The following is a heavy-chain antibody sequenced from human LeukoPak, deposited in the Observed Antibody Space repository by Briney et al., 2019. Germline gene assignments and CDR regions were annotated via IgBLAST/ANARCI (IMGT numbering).Heavy chain of an antibody. V-gene: IGHV3-74*01. CDR1: GFTFSNYL. CDR2: ITSDGTAT. Sequence: GGSLRLSCVASGFTFSNYLMHWVRQAPGKGPVWVSRITSDGTATTYADSVKGRFTISRDNAKNSLYLQMNSLRAEDTAVYYCARVASSGYHLDYWGQGTLVTVSS. CDR3: ARVASSGYHLDY. D-gene: IGHD3-22*01. J-gene: IGHJ4*02.